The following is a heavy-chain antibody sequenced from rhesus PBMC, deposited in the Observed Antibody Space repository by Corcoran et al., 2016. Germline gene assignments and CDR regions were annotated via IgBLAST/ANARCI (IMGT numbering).Heavy chain of an antibody. CDR1: GFTFILYG. D-gene: IGHD5-42*01. V-gene: IGHV3S16*01. Sequence: EVQLLGSGGVLVQPEGSLSLSWPASGFTFILYGLIWFLQAPGKGLEWVSSISSARSYIYYADSVKGRFTISRDNAKNSLSLQMNSLRAEDTAVYYCTRRGSGYGLDSWGQGVVVTVSS. CDR3: TRRGSGYGLDS. J-gene: IGHJ6*01. CDR2: ISSARSYI.